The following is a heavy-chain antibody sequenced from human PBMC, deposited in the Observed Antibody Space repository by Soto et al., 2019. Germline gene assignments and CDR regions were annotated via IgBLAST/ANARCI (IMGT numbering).Heavy chain of an antibody. D-gene: IGHD2-2*01. CDR2: VRGNGETT. Sequence: EVQVLESGGGLVQPGGSLRLSCVASGFTFSNYAMSWVRQAPGKGLEWVSGVRGNGETTYYANSVRGRFTISRDNSKNTLLLQMDSVRAEDAALYDCAHGGTQAAVPRGGFDWWGQGTLVTVTS. CDR1: GFTFSNYA. J-gene: IGHJ4*02. CDR3: AHGGTQAAVPRGGFDW. V-gene: IGHV3-23*01.